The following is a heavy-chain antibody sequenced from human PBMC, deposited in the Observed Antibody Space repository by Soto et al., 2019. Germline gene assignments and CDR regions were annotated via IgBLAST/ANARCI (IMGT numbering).Heavy chain of an antibody. CDR2: INWSGSST. J-gene: IGHJ3*02. CDR1: GFTFEDHG. Sequence: GGSLRLSCAASGFTFEDHGMTWVRQVPGKGLEWVAEINWSGSSTSYADSVKGRFTISRDNAKNSLYLQMNSLRAEDTALYYCAKDKYYGSGMNAFDIWGQGTMVTVSS. V-gene: IGHV3-20*04. D-gene: IGHD3-10*01. CDR3: AKDKYYGSGMNAFDI.